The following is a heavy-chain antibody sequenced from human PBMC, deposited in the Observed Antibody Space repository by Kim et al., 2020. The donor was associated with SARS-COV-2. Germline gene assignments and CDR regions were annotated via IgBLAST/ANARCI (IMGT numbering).Heavy chain of an antibody. CDR3: ARVMYSYGSGSYYNHYSYIDG. Sequence: SETLSLTCDVSGGSISSGDYTWSWIRQPPGKGLEWIGYIYHNEITYYNPSLKSGVTMSVDRSKNQFSLNLSSVTAADTAVYYCARVMYSYGSGSYYNHYSYIDGWGKGTTVTVS. D-gene: IGHD3-10*01. V-gene: IGHV4-30-2*01. J-gene: IGHJ6*03. CDR1: GGSISSGDYT. CDR2: IYHNEIT.